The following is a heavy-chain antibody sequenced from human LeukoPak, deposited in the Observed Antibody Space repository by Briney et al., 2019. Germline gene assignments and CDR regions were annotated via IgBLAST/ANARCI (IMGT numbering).Heavy chain of an antibody. CDR3: ARPQARRIAAAGRVLGSWFAP. D-gene: IGHD6-13*01. J-gene: IGHJ5*02. CDR1: GYSFTSYW. V-gene: IGHV5-51*01. CDR2: IYPGDSDT. Sequence: GESLKISCKGSGYSFTSYWIGWVRQMPGKGLEWMGIIYPGDSDTRYSPSFQCQVTISADKSISTAYLQWSSLKASDTAMYYCARPQARRIAAAGRVLGSWFAPWGQGTLVTVSS.